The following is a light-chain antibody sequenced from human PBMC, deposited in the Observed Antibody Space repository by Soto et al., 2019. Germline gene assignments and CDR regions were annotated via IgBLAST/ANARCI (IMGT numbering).Light chain of an antibody. CDR3: SSYTSSRTGV. Sequence: QSARTQPPSVSGSPGQSVTISCTGTSSDVGSYNRVSWYQQPPGTAPNLLIYEVSNRPSGVPDRFSGSKSGNTASLSISGLQAEDEADYYCSSYTSSRTGVSGGGTQLTVL. CDR2: EVS. V-gene: IGLV2-18*02. CDR1: SSDVGSYNR. J-gene: IGLJ2*01.